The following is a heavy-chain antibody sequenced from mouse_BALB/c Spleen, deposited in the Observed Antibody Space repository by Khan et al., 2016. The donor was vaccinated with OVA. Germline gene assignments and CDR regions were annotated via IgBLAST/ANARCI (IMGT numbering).Heavy chain of an antibody. Sequence: EVELVESGPGLVKPSQSLSLTCTVTGYSITSDYAWNWIRQFPGNRLEWMGYIKYSGITSYNPSLKSRISITRDTSKNQFFLQLNSVTTEDTATYYCARSGTISTVVVTDFDFWGQGTTPTVSS. D-gene: IGHD1-1*01. CDR2: IKYSGIT. V-gene: IGHV3-2*02. CDR1: GYSITSDYA. J-gene: IGHJ2*01. CDR3: ARSGTISTVVVTDFDF.